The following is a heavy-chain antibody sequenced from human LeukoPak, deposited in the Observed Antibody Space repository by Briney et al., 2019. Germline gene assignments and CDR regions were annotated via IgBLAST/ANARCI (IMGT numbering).Heavy chain of an antibody. CDR1: GYTFTGYY. CDR3: ARPQYSSSWYEGDY. V-gene: IGHV1-2*02. J-gene: IGHJ4*02. CDR2: INPNSGGT. Sequence: GASVKVSCKASGYTFTGYYMHWVQQAPGQGLEWMGWINPNSGGTNYAQKFQGRVTMTRDTSISTAYMELSRLRSDDTAVYYCARPQYSSSWYEGDYWSQGTLVTVSS. D-gene: IGHD6-13*01.